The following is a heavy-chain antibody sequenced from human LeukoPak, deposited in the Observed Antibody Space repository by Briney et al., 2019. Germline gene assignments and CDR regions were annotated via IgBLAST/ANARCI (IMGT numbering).Heavy chain of an antibody. CDR1: GFTFSTYA. J-gene: IGHJ4*02. V-gene: IGHV3-23*01. D-gene: IGHD2-21*02. CDR3: AKAAYCGGDCSIMFGY. Sequence: GGSLRLSCAASGFTFSTYAINWVRQAPGRGLEWLSSISGSGTNTHNADSVRGRFTISRDNSKNTVYLQMNSLRAEDTAVYYCAKAAYCGGDCSIMFGYWGQGTLVTVSS. CDR2: ISGSGTNT.